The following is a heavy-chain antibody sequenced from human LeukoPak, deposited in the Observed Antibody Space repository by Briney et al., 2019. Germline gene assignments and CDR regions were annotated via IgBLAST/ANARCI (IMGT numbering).Heavy chain of an antibody. CDR2: INHSAST. CDR1: GGPFSTYY. Sequence: SETLTLTCAVYGGPFSTYYWSWIRQPPGKGLEWIGEINHSASTNYNPSLKSRVTISVDTSKNQFSLKLSSVTAADTAVYYCARVTPRSSGWYRPFDDWGQVTLVTVSS. J-gene: IGHJ4*02. D-gene: IGHD6-19*01. CDR3: ARVTPRSSGWYRPFDD. V-gene: IGHV4-34*01.